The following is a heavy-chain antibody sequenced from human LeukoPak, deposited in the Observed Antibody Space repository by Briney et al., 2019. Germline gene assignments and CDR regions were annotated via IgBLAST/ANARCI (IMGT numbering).Heavy chain of an antibody. CDR3: ASRGYDILTSPFDY. CDR2: ISGSGAIT. V-gene: IGHV3-23*01. CDR1: GFTLSRYA. Sequence: GGSLRLSCAASGFTLSRYAMSWVRQAPGKGLEWVSSISGSGAITYYADPVKGRFSISRDNSKNALYLQLNSLRAEDTALYYRASRGYDILTSPFDYWGQGTLVTVSS. J-gene: IGHJ4*02. D-gene: IGHD3-9*01.